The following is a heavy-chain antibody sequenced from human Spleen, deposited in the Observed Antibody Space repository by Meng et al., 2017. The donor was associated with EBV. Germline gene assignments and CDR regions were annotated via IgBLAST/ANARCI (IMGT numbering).Heavy chain of an antibody. Sequence: VQLMQSGAEVKKPGASVNVSCKASGYTFSGDAMHWLRQAPGQRPEWIGWINTANGNTKYSQKFQGRVSITRDRSATTTNMELSSLTSEDTAVYYCATGGRPLWSHWGQGTLVTVSS. CDR3: ATGGRPLWSH. V-gene: IGHV1-3*04. CDR2: INTANGNT. D-gene: IGHD2-8*02. CDR1: GYTFSGDA. J-gene: IGHJ4*02.